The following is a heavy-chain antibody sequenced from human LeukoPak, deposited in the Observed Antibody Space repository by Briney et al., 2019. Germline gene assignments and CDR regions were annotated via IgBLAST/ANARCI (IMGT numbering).Heavy chain of an antibody. CDR2: INPNSGGT. CDR3: ARRMELLHFDS. J-gene: IGHJ4*02. CDR1: GYTFTGYY. V-gene: IGHV1-2*02. Sequence: ASVKVSCKASGYTFTGYYIHWVRQAPGQGLEWVGWINPNSGGTNYAQKFQGRVTMTRDTSISTVYMEVSRLRSDDTAVNYCARRMELLHFDSWGQGTLVIVSS. D-gene: IGHD1-26*01.